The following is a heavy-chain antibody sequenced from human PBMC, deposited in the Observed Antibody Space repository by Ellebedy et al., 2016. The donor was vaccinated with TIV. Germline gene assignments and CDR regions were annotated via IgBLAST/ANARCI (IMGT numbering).Heavy chain of an antibody. CDR3: ARRDIVATTEDY. D-gene: IGHD5-12*01. CDR2: ISSSSSYI. V-gene: IGHV3-21*01. Sequence: PGGSLRLSCAASGFTFSSYSMNWVRQAPGKGLEWVSSISSSSSYIYYADSVKGRFTISRDNAKNSLYLQMNSLRAEDTAVYYCARRDIVATTEDYWGQGTLVTVSS. CDR1: GFTFSSYS. J-gene: IGHJ4*02.